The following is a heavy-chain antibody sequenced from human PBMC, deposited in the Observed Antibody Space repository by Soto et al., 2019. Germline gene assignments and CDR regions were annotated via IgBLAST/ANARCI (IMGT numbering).Heavy chain of an antibody. J-gene: IGHJ3*02. V-gene: IGHV4-4*02. D-gene: IGHD2-2*01. CDR3: ASRSSVRCLSAFDI. CDR2: TYHSGSA. Sequence: SETLSLTCAISGVSISAHYWWTWVRQPPGKGLEWIGETYHSGSANSNPSLQSRVTISVDKSKNQFSLRLDSVTAADTAVYYCASRSSVRCLSAFDIWGQGTMVTVSS. CDR1: GVSISAHYW.